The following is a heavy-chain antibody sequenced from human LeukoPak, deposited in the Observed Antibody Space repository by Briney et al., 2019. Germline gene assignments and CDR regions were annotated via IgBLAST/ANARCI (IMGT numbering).Heavy chain of an antibody. CDR2: IRYDGSNK. V-gene: IGHV3-30*02. Sequence: GALRLSCAASGFTFNSYGMHWVRQAPGKGLEWVAFIRYDGSNKYYADSVKGRFTISRDNAKNTLYLQMNSLRAEDTALYYCARVQYCSSTSCYVGIGAFDIWGQGTMVTVSS. J-gene: IGHJ3*02. CDR3: ARVQYCSSTSCYVGIGAFDI. D-gene: IGHD2-2*01. CDR1: GFTFNSYG.